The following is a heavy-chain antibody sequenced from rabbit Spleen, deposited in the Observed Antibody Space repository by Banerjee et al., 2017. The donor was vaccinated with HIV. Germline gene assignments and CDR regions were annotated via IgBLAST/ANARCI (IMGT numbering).Heavy chain of an antibody. V-gene: IGHV1S40*01. Sequence: QSLEESGGDLVKPGASLTLTCKASGFSLNSGYDMCWVRQAPGKGLEWIACIYAGSSGSTYYASWAKGRFTISKTSSTTVTLQMTSLTAADTATYFCARDAGTSFSTYGMDLWGPGTLVTVS. CDR2: IYAGSSGST. J-gene: IGHJ6*01. D-gene: IGHD8-1*01. CDR1: GFSLNSGYD. CDR3: ARDAGTSFSTYGMDL.